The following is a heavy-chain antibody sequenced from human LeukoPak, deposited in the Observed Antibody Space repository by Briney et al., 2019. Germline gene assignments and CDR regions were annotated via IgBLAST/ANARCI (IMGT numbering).Heavy chain of an antibody. CDR3: ARDIVGATTGPSLVDY. V-gene: IGHV4-4*02. CDR2: IYHSGST. D-gene: IGHD1-26*01. CDR1: GGSISSSNW. J-gene: IGHJ4*02. Sequence: SETLSLTCAVSGGSISSSNWWSWVRQPPGKGLEWIGEIYHSGSTYYNPSLKSRVTISVDTSKNQFSLKLSSVTAADTAVYYCARDIVGATTGPSLVDYWGQGTLVTVSS.